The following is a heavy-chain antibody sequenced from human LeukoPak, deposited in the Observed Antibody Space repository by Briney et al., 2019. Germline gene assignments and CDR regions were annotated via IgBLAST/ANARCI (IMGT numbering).Heavy chain of an antibody. CDR3: ARDLGSSAYSGRNWFDP. CDR1: GDSISSKSYY. J-gene: IGHJ5*02. Sequence: SETLSLTCSVSGDSISSKSYYWGWLRQPPGKGLKWIGSIYYSGSTYYNPSLKSRATISVDTSKNQVSLKLRSVTAADTAVYYCARDLGSSAYSGRNWFDPWGQGTLVTVSS. V-gene: IGHV4-39*07. CDR2: IYYSGST. D-gene: IGHD3-22*01.